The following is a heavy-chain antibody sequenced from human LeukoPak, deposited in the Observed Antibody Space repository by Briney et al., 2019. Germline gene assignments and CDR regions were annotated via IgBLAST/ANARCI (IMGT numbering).Heavy chain of an antibody. V-gene: IGHV4-38-2*02. CDR2: IFHTGST. J-gene: IGHJ3*01. CDR1: GDAISSGNY. D-gene: IGHD2-2*01. Sequence: PSETLSLTCTGSGDAISSGNYWGWIRQPPGKGLEGIGSIFHTGSTYFNLSLKSRVTISVDTSKNQFSLKLSSVTAADTAVYFCAGGLVVPSAGDAFDVWGQGTMVTVSS. CDR3: AGGLVVPSAGDAFDV.